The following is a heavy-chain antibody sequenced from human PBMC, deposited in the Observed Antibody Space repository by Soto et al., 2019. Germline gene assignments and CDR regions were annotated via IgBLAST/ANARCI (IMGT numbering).Heavy chain of an antibody. CDR1: GGTFGSYA. Sequence: QVQLVQSGDEVKKPGSSVKVSCKVSGGTFGSYAFNWGRQAPGQGLGWMGGIVPIFGTASYAQKFQGRVTISADKSTSTAYMELSILRPEDKGVYYGASGCISLIEEPTTGAFDMWGQGTMVTVSP. V-gene: IGHV1-69*06. J-gene: IGHJ3*02. CDR3: ASGCISLIEEPTTGAFDM. D-gene: IGHD3-22*01. CDR2: IVPIFGTA.